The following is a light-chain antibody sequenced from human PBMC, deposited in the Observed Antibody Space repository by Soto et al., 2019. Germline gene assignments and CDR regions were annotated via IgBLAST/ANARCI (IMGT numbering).Light chain of an antibody. Sequence: QSALTQPASVSGSPGQSITISCTGTSSDVGGYNYVSWYQQHPGKAPILMIYEVSNRPSGVSNHFSGYKSGNTASLTISGLQAEDEADYYCSSYTSSSTPYVVFGGGTKLTVL. V-gene: IGLV2-14*01. CDR1: SSDVGGYNY. J-gene: IGLJ2*01. CDR2: EVS. CDR3: SSYTSSSTPYVV.